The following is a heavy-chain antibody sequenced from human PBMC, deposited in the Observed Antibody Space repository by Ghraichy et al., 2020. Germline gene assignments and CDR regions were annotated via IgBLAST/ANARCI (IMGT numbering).Heavy chain of an antibody. V-gene: IGHV4-34*01. CDR2: INHSGST. CDR1: GGSFSGYY. J-gene: IGHJ4*02. Sequence: SETLSLTCAVYGGSFSGYYWSWIRQPPGKGLEWIGEINHSGSTNYNPSLKSRVTISVDTSKNQFSLKLSSVTAADTAVYYCARWITMVRGVILHYFDYWGQGTLVTVSS. D-gene: IGHD3-10*01. CDR3: ARWITMVRGVILHYFDY.